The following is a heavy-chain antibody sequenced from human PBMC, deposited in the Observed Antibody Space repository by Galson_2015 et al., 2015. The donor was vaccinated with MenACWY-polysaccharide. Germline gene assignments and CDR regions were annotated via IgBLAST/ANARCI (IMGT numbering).Heavy chain of an antibody. CDR3: TRDRPLDY. V-gene: IGHV3-49*03. CDR2: IRTNADGGAT. J-gene: IGHJ4*02. Sequence: LRLSCATSGFIFADYAMAWFRQAPGKGLEWIGFIRTNADGGATNYAASVRGRFTISRDDSRSIAYLEMNSLITEDTAVYFCTRDRPLDYWGQGTLVTVSS. CDR1: GFIFADYA.